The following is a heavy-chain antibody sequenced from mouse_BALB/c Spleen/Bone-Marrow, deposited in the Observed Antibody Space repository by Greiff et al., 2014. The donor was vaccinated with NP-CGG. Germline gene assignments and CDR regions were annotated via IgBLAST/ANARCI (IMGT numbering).Heavy chain of an antibody. D-gene: IGHD1-1*01. V-gene: IGHV14-3*02. CDR3: ARYYYGSSYFDY. Sequence: VPLQQSGGELLKPGGSGKLSCTASGSKIKNTYMHWGEQRAEKGLGWIGRIDPANGNTKYDPKFQGKATITADTSSNTAYLQLSSLTSEDTAVYYCARYYYGSSYFDYWGQGTTLTVSS. CDR1: GSKIKNTY. J-gene: IGHJ2*01. CDR2: IDPANGNT.